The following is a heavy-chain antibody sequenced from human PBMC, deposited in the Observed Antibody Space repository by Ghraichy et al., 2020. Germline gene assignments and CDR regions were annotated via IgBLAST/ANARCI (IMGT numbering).Heavy chain of an antibody. CDR1: GGSFSGYY. V-gene: IGHV4-34*01. Sequence: SETLSLTCAVYGGSFSGYYWSWIRQPPGKGLEWIGEINHSGSTNYNPSLKSRVTISVDTSKNQFSLKLSSVTAADTAVDYWARGRWSSSWYLDYWGQGTLVTVSS. CDR3: ARGRWSSSWYLDY. J-gene: IGHJ4*02. CDR2: INHSGST. D-gene: IGHD6-13*01.